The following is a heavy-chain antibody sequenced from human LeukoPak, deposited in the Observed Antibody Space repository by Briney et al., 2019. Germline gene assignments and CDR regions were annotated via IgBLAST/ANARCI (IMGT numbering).Heavy chain of an antibody. D-gene: IGHD6-6*01. J-gene: IGHJ6*03. V-gene: IGHV3-23*01. CDR2: ISGSGGST. Sequence: GGSLRLSCAASGFTFSSYGMSWVRQAPGKGLEWVSAISGSGGSTYYADSVKGRFTISRDNSRNTLYLQMNSLRAEDTAVYYCAKGVEQLGYYYYYYMDVWGKGTTVTVSS. CDR1: GFTFSSYG. CDR3: AKGVEQLGYYYYYYMDV.